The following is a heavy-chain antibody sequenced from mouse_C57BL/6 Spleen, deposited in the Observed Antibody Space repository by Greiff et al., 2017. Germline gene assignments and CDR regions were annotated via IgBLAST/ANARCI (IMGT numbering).Heavy chain of an antibody. CDR3: AREGNYYGNYFDY. V-gene: IGHV5-4*01. D-gene: IGHD2-1*01. CDR1: GFTFSSYA. J-gene: IGHJ2*01. Sequence: EVKLMESGGGLVKPGGSLKLSCAASGFTFSSYAMSWVRQTPEKRLEWVATISDGGSYTYYPDNVKGRFTISRDNAKNNLYLQMSHLKSEDTAMYYCAREGNYYGNYFDYWGQGTTLTVSS. CDR2: ISDGGSYT.